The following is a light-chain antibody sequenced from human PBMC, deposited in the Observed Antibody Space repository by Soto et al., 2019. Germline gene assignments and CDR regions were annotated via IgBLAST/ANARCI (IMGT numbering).Light chain of an antibody. CDR2: GAS. Sequence: EIVLTQSPGTLSLSPGEIATLSFSASQSVSSSYLAWYQQKPGQAPRLLIYGASSRATGIPDRFSGSGSGTDFTLTISRLEPEDFAVYYCQQYVTSPWAFGQGTKVDIK. J-gene: IGKJ1*01. CDR1: QSVSSSY. CDR3: QQYVTSPWA. V-gene: IGKV3-20*01.